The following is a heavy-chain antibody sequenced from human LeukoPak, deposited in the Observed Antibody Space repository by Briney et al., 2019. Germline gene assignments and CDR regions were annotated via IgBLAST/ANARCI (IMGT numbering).Heavy chain of an antibody. D-gene: IGHD6-13*01. CDR3: AKDQLGLFDS. CDR1: GFTFSIDA. CDR2: IVGSGTKT. V-gene: IGHV3-23*01. Sequence: GGSLRLSCAASGFTFSIDAMSWVRQAPGKGLERISDIVGSGTKTNYADSVKGRFTISRDNSKNTLYLQMSGLRAEDTAVYYCAKDQLGLFDSWGQGTLVIVSS. J-gene: IGHJ4*02.